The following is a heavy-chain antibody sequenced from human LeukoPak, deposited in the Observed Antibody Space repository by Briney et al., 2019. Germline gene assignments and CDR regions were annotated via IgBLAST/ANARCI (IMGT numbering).Heavy chain of an antibody. CDR3: ARFGSGWWYNDY. CDR2: IYYSGST. CDR1: GFTFNTYN. V-gene: IGHV4-59*01. J-gene: IGHJ4*02. Sequence: GSLRLSCAGSGFTFNTYNMNWVRQPPGKGLEWIGSIYYSGSTYYNPSLKSRVTISVDTSKNQFSLKLSSVTAADTAVYYCARFGSGWWYNDYWGQGTLVTVSS. D-gene: IGHD6-19*01.